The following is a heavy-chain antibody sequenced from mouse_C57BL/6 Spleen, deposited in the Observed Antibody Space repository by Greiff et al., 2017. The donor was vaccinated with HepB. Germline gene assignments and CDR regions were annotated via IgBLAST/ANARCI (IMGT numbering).Heavy chain of an antibody. CDR2: ISNGGGST. CDR1: GFSFSAYY. Sequence: DVMLVESGGGLVQPGGSLKLSCAASGFSFSAYYMYWVRQTPEKRLEWVAYISNGGGSTYYPDTIKGRFTISRDNAKNTLYLQMSRLKSEDTAMYYCASVYDCSGFTYWGQGTLVTVSA. CDR3: ASVYDCSGFTY. J-gene: IGHJ3*01. D-gene: IGHD2-4*01. V-gene: IGHV5-12*01.